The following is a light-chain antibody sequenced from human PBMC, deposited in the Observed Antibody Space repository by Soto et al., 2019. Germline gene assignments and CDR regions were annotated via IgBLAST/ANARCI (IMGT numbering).Light chain of an antibody. J-gene: IGKJ5*01. V-gene: IGKV3-15*01. Sequence: ETVMTQSPATLSVSPGERGTLSCRATQSVSSNFAWYQQKPGQAPRLLIYGASTRATGIPARFRGSGSGTEFTLTISSLQSEDFAVYYCQQYTNWPPITFGQGTRLEIK. CDR1: QSVSSN. CDR2: GAS. CDR3: QQYTNWPPIT.